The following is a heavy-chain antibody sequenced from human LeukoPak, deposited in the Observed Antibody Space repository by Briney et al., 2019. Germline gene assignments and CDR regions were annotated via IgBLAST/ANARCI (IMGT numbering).Heavy chain of an antibody. CDR2: ISSSSSTI. CDR3: ARDIWGSYLASDY. V-gene: IGHV3-48*01. J-gene: IGHJ4*02. CDR1: GFTFSSYS. Sequence: PGGSLRLSCAGSGFTFSSYSMNWVRQAPGKGLEWVSYISSSSSTIYYADSVKGRFTISRDNAKNSLYLQMNSLRAEDTAVYYCARDIWGSYLASDYWGQGTLVTVSS. D-gene: IGHD1-26*01.